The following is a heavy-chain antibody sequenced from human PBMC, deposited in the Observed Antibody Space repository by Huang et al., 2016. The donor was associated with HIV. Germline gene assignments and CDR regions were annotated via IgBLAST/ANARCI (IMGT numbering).Heavy chain of an antibody. CDR3: AAYTSGPAGYYYYYDMDV. V-gene: IGHV1-58*01. CDR2: IVVGSGNT. D-gene: IGHD6-19*01. CDR1: GFTFTSSA. J-gene: IGHJ6*02. Sequence: HMQLVQSGPEVKKPGTSVQVSCKASGFTFTSSAVQWVRQVRGQRLEWRGWIVVGSGNTNYAQKFQERVTITRDMSTSTAYMELSSLRSEDTAVYYCAAYTSGPAGYYYYYDMDVWGQGTTVTVSS.